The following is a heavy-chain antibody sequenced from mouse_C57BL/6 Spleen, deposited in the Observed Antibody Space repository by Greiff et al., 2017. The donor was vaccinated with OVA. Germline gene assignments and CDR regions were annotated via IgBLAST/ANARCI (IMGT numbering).Heavy chain of an antibody. J-gene: IGHJ1*03. CDR2: IYPGDGDT. Sequence: QVQLQQSGAELVKPGASVKISCKASGYAFSSYWMNWVKQRPGTGLEWIGQIYPGDGDTNYNGKFKGKATLTADKSSSTAYMQLSSLTSEDSAVDFCARRDDGYRGWYFDVWGTGTTVTVSS. CDR1: GYAFSSYW. CDR3: ARRDDGYRGWYFDV. V-gene: IGHV1-80*01. D-gene: IGHD2-3*01.